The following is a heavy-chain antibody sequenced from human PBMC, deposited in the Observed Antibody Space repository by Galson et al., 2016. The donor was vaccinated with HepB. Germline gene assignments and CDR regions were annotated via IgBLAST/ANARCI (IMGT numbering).Heavy chain of an antibody. Sequence: QSGAEVKTPGESLKISCQASGYTFTGYWIGWVRQMPGKGLEWMGIIYPGDSATRYRPSFQGQVTISADNSSSTAYLEWTSLSASDTATYYCARQACSGGACYSFWYFDFWGRGTPVSVSS. V-gene: IGHV5-51*01. CDR2: IYPGDSAT. J-gene: IGHJ2*01. CDR1: GYTFTGYW. CDR3: ARQACSGGACYSFWYFDF. D-gene: IGHD2-21*02.